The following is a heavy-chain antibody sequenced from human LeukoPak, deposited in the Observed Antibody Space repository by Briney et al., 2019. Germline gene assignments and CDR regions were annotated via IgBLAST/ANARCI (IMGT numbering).Heavy chain of an antibody. CDR1: GFTFSNYW. CDR3: ARYDFWSGYFFDY. D-gene: IGHD3-3*01. V-gene: IGHV3-7*01. CDR2: IKTDGSEK. J-gene: IGHJ4*02. Sequence: GGSLRLSCAASGFTFSNYWMSWVRQAPGKGLEWVANIKTDGSEKYYVDSMKGRSTISRDNAKTSLYLQMNSLRAEDTAVYYCARYDFWSGYFFDYWGQGTLVTVSS.